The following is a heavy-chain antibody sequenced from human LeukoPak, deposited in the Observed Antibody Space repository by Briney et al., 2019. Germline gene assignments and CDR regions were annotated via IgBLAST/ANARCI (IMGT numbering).Heavy chain of an antibody. CDR1: GFTVSSNY. D-gene: IGHD1-14*01. CDR2: LYSDGNT. Sequence: GGSLRLSCAASGFTVSSNYMTWVRQAPGKGLEWVSVLYSDGNTKYADSVQGRFTISRDNSKNTLYLEMNSLSPDDTAVYYCARGVEPLAANTLAYWGQGTLVTVSS. J-gene: IGHJ4*02. CDR3: ARGVEPLAANTLAY. V-gene: IGHV3-53*01.